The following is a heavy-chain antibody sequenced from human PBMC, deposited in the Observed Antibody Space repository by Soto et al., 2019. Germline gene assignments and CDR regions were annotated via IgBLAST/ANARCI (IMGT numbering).Heavy chain of an antibody. CDR3: ARSSGANFGIIIEGPNWFDP. J-gene: IGHJ5*02. CDR1: RDTFTSYY. CDR2: INPHGGST. Sequence: ASVKVSCKAPRDTFTSYYINWVRQAPGQGLEWMGVINPHGGSTAYAQKFKGRVTLTRDTSASTVYMEVSSLTSEDTAMYYCARSSGANFGIIIEGPNWFDPWGQGTLVTVSS. D-gene: IGHD1-26*01. V-gene: IGHV1-46*01.